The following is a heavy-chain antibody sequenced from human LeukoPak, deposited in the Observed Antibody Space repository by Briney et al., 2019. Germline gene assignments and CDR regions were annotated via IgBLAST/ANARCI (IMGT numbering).Heavy chain of an antibody. CDR2: IQQDGSEK. CDR3: ARPDLDHCDLFDY. Sequence: PGGSLRVSCAASGFTFSSYWLSWVRQPPGKGLEWVANIQQDGSEKNYVDSVKGRFTISRDNGKNSLYLQMNSLRAEDTAVYYCARPDLDHCDLFDYWGQGTLVTASS. V-gene: IGHV3-7*01. J-gene: IGHJ4*02. CDR1: GFTFSSYW. D-gene: IGHD4-17*01.